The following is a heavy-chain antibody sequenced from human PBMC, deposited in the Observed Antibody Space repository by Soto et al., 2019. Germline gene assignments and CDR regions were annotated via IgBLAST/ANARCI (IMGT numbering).Heavy chain of an antibody. V-gene: IGHV3-23*01. CDR1: GFTFSSFA. J-gene: IGHJ4*02. CDR3: AKDLIYGYNSGRPFVS. D-gene: IGHD6-19*01. Sequence: EVQLLESGGGLVQPGGSLRLSCAASGFTFSSFAMSWVRQAPGKGLEWVSAIGSRGDSTYYADSVKGRFTISRDNSKNTLYLQMNSMRAEDTAVNYCAKDLIYGYNSGRPFVSWGQGTLVTVSS. CDR2: IGSRGDST.